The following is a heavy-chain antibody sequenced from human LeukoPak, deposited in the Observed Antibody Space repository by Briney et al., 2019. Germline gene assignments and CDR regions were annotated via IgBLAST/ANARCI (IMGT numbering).Heavy chain of an antibody. Sequence: GGSLRLSCAASGFTFSSYRMNWVRQAPGKGLEWVSSISSSSSYIYYADSVKGRFTISRDNAKNSLYLQMNSLRAGDTAVYYCARESGDSSWPYYYYGMDVWGQGTTVTVSS. V-gene: IGHV3-21*01. CDR3: ARESGDSSWPYYYYGMDV. D-gene: IGHD6-13*01. CDR1: GFTFSSYR. J-gene: IGHJ6*02. CDR2: ISSSSSYI.